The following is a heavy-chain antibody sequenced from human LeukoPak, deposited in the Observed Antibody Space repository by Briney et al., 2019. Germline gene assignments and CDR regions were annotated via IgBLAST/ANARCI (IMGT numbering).Heavy chain of an antibody. CDR1: GYSISSGYY. CDR2: IYHSGST. Sequence: SETLSLTCAVSGYSISSGYYWGWIRQPPGKGLEWIGSIYHSGSTYYNPSLKSRVTISVDTSKNQFSLKLSSVTAADTAVYYCARVDSGSFGFYYYYYMDVWGKGPTVTVSS. J-gene: IGHJ6*03. CDR3: ARVDSGSFGFYYYYYMDV. V-gene: IGHV4-38-2*01. D-gene: IGHD1-26*01.